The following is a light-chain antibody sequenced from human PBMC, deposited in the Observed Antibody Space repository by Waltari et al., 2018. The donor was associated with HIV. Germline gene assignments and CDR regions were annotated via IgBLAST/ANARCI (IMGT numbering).Light chain of an antibody. CDR2: DTE. V-gene: IGLV1-51*01. CDR1: SSNIGHNF. J-gene: IGLJ3*02. CDR3: GTWDSSLSAGV. Sequence: QSVLTQPPSVSAAPGQKVTIPCSGNSSNIGHNFLSWYQQFPGTAPKLLIYDTEKRPSGIPERFSGSKSGTSATLGITGLQTGDEAVYYCGTWDSSLSAGVFGGGTKVTVL.